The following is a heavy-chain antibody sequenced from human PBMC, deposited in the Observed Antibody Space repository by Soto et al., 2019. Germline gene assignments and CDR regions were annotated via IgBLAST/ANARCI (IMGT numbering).Heavy chain of an antibody. CDR2: IKQDGREK. V-gene: IGHV3-7*01. CDR3: AKVYRFGRRHYFDY. Sequence: PGGSLRLSCAASGFTFRSDWMSWVRQAPGKGLEWLGNIKQDGREKYYVDSVQGRFTISRDNAKNSLYLQWNSLRAEDTDVYYCAKVYRFGRRHYFDYCGQGILVTVSS. CDR1: GFTFRSDW. J-gene: IGHJ4*02. D-gene: IGHD3-16*02.